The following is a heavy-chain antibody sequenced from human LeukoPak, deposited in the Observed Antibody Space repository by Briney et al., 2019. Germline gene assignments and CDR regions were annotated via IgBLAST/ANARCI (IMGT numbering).Heavy chain of an antibody. Sequence: ASVKVSCKASGSMFAGHYRHWMRQAPGQGLEWMGRISPSNGATKYAQNFQGRVTMTRDTSISTAYMELSDLRSDDTAVYYCAVSVQAAAIPAFDNWGQGTLVTVSS. J-gene: IGHJ4*02. CDR1: GSMFAGHY. CDR2: ISPSNGAT. D-gene: IGHD6-25*01. CDR3: AVSVQAAAIPAFDN. V-gene: IGHV1-2*06.